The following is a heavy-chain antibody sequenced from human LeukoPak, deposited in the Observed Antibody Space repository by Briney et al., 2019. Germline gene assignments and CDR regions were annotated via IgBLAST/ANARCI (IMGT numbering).Heavy chain of an antibody. CDR1: GGSISSYY. V-gene: IGHV4-4*07. CDR2: IYTSGST. D-gene: IGHD6-19*01. Sequence: PSETLSLTCTVSGGSISSYYWSWIRQPAGKGLEWIGRIYTSGSTNYNPSLKSRVTMSVDTSKNQFSLKLSSVTAADTAVYYCARFIEMYSSGWFDPWGQGTLVTVSS. J-gene: IGHJ5*02. CDR3: ARFIEMYSSGWFDP.